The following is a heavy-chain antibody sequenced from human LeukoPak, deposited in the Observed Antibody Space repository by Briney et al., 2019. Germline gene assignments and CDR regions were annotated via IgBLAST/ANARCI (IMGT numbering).Heavy chain of an antibody. J-gene: IGHJ3*02. Sequence: PGGSLRLSCAASGFTFSSYGMHWVRQAPGKGLEWVSYISSSGSTIYYADSVKGRFTISRDNAKNSLYLQMNSLRAEDTAVYYCARDSKESLDAFDIWGQGTMVTVSS. CDR1: GFTFSSYG. CDR3: ARDSKESLDAFDI. CDR2: ISSSGSTI. V-gene: IGHV3-48*04.